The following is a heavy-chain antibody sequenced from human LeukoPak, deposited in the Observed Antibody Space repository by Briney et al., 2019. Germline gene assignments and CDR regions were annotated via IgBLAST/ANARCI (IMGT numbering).Heavy chain of an antibody. J-gene: IGHJ4*02. CDR1: GFTFSAFE. Sequence: GGSLRLSCAASGFTFSAFEMNWVRQAPGKGLEWLSCISGSGGTTLYADSVKGRFTISRDNAKNSLYLQMNSLRVEDTAVYYCVRVYCSSTSCSDYFDYWGQGSLVTVSS. CDR2: ISGSGGTT. V-gene: IGHV3-48*03. D-gene: IGHD2-2*01. CDR3: VRVYCSSTSCSDYFDY.